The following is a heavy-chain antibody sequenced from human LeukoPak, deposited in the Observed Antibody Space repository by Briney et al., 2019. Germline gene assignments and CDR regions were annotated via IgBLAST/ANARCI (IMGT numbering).Heavy chain of an antibody. Sequence: GGSLRLSCAASGFTFSNYGIHWVRQAPGKGLEWVAVISYDRSNKYYADSVKGRFTISRDNSKNTLYLQMNSLRAEDTSVYYCARDWSIAAAGTAYFDYWGQGTLVTVSS. CDR1: GFTFSNYG. V-gene: IGHV3-30*03. CDR2: ISYDRSNK. D-gene: IGHD6-13*01. CDR3: ARDWSIAAAGTAYFDY. J-gene: IGHJ4*02.